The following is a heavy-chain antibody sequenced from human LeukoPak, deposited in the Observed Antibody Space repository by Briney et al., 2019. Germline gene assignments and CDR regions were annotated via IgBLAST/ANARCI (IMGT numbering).Heavy chain of an antibody. Sequence: GASVKVSCKASGYTFTSYAMHWVRQAPGQRLEWMGWINAGNGNTKYSQKFQGRVTITRDTSASTAYMELSSLRSEDTAVYYRARVGPAVDYYYYGMDVWGKGTTVTVSS. V-gene: IGHV1-3*01. J-gene: IGHJ6*04. CDR3: ARVGPAVDYYYYGMDV. D-gene: IGHD6-19*01. CDR2: INAGNGNT. CDR1: GYTFTSYA.